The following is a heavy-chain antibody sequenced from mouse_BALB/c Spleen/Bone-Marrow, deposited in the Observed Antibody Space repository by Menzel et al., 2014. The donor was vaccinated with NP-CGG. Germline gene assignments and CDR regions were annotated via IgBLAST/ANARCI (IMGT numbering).Heavy chain of an antibody. CDR1: GFTFSSFG. Sequence: EVKLVESGGGLVQPGGSRKLSCAASGFTFSSFGMHWVRQAPKKGLEWVAYISSGSSTIYYADTVKGRFTISRDNPKNTLFLQMTSLRSEDTAMYYCARSRGNYLYYAMDYWGQGTSVTVSS. V-gene: IGHV5-17*02. J-gene: IGHJ4*01. CDR3: ARSRGNYLYYAMDY. D-gene: IGHD2-1*01. CDR2: ISSGSSTI.